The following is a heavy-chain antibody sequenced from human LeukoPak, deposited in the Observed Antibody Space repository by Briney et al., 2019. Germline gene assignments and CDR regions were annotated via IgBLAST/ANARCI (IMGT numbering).Heavy chain of an antibody. Sequence: SETLSLICAVYGGSFSGYYWSWIRQPPGKGLEWIGEINHSGSTNYNPSLKSRVTISVDTSKNQFSLKLSSVTAADTAVYYCARLRYDFWSGYSGYFDYWGQGTLVTVSS. CDR2: INHSGST. D-gene: IGHD3-3*01. CDR1: GGSFSGYY. J-gene: IGHJ4*02. CDR3: ARLRYDFWSGYSGYFDY. V-gene: IGHV4-34*01.